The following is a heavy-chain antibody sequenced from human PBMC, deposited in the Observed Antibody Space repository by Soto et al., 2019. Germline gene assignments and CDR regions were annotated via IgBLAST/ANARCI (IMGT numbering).Heavy chain of an antibody. CDR2: IYHSGST. J-gene: IGHJ4*02. CDR3: ARGPPLGY. V-gene: IGHV4-30-2*01. CDR1: GGSISSGGYS. Sequence: ASETLSLTCAVSGGSISSGGYSWSWIRQPPGKGLEWIGYIYHSGSTYYNPSLKSRVTISVDRSKNQFSLKLSSVTAADTAVYYCARGPPLGYWGQGTLVTVS.